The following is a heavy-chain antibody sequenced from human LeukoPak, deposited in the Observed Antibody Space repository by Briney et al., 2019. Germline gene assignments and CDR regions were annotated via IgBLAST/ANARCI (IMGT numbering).Heavy chain of an antibody. CDR2: ISSSGDTI. V-gene: IGHV3-48*03. D-gene: IGHD3-3*01. J-gene: IGHJ4*02. CDR3: ARVPRSSRIPIFR. Sequence: GGSLRLSCAASEFTFSSYEMNWVRQAPGKGLEWVSYISSSGDTIYYADSVKGRFTISRDNAKNSLYLQLNSLRAEDTAVCYCARVPRSSRIPIFRWGQGTLVTVSS. CDR1: EFTFSSYE.